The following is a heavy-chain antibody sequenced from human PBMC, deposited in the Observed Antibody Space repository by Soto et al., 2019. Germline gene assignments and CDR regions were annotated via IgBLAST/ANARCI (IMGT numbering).Heavy chain of an antibody. J-gene: IGHJ4*02. CDR3: TRHAKVGDTVFSNEG. V-gene: IGHV3-73*01. Sequence: GGSLILSCAASGFTFSGSAMHWVRQASGKGLEWVGRIRSKANSYATAYAASVKGRFTISRDDSNNTAYLHMSSLKTEDTALYYCTRHAKVGDTVFSNEGWGRGTLVTVYS. CDR1: GFTFSGSA. D-gene: IGHD4-4*01. CDR2: IRSKANSYAT.